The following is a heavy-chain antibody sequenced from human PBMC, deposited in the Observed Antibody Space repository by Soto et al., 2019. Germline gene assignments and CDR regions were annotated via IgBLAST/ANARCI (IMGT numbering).Heavy chain of an antibody. J-gene: IGHJ6*02. CDR3: AIDGGYSYGYWYYGREV. D-gene: IGHD5-18*01. V-gene: IGHV4-59*01. Sequence: PSKTLSLTCSVSGASIRSDYWHWIRQPPGKGLEWIGYVYTSDYTRYSSSLKSRVTISVDTSKNQFSLKLSSVTAADTAVYYCAIDGGYSYGYWYYGREVWSQGTRGTVS. CDR1: GASIRSDY. CDR2: VYTSDYT.